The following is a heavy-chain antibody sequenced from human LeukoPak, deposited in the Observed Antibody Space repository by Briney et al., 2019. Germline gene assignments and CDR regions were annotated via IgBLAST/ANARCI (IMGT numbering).Heavy chain of an antibody. Sequence: GESLRLSCAASGFTFNNYAMSWVRQAPGKGLEWVSYISSSSSARYYADSVKGRFTISRDDARNSLYLQMNSLRAEDTAVYYCARVSGSRLPGYWGQGTLVTVSS. CDR2: ISSSSSAR. V-gene: IGHV3-48*01. D-gene: IGHD3-3*01. CDR3: ARVSGSRLPGY. CDR1: GFTFNNYA. J-gene: IGHJ4*02.